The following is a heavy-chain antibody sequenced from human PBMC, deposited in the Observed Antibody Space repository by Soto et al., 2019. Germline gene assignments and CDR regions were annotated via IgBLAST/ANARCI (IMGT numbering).Heavy chain of an antibody. J-gene: IGHJ6*02. V-gene: IGHV1-18*04. CDR2: ISAYNGNT. CDR1: GYNFTSYG. CDR3: ARVGSSGWQVFGRMDV. Sequence: QVQLVQSGAEVTKPGASVKVSCKASGYNFTSYGISWVRQDPGKGLEWMGGISAYNGNTNYAQKLQGRVTMTTDTSTSTAYMELMSLRSDDTAVYYCARVGSSGWQVFGRMDVWGQGTTVTVSS. D-gene: IGHD6-19*01.